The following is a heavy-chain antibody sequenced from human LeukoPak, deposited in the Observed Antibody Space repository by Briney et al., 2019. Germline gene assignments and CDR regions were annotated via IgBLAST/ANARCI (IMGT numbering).Heavy chain of an antibody. CDR3: AKHMIVVVKYYFDY. CDR1: GFTFSSYA. J-gene: IGHJ4*02. D-gene: IGHD3-22*01. CDR2: ISGSGGST. V-gene: IGHV3-23*01. Sequence: GGSLRLSCAASGFTFSSYAMSWVRQAPGKGLEWVSAISGSGGSTYCADSVKGRFTISRDNSKNTLYLQMNSLRAEDTAVYYCAKHMIVVVKYYFDYWGQGTLVTVSS.